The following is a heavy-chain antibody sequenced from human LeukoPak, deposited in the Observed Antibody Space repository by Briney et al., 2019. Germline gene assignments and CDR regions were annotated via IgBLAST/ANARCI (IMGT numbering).Heavy chain of an antibody. CDR2: IYTSGST. CDR1: GGSISSYY. V-gene: IGHV4-4*07. CDR3: ARLYCSGGSCYSNWFDP. Sequence: SETLSLTCTVSGGSISSYYWSWIRQPAGKGLEWIGRIYTSGSTNYSPSLKSRVTMSVDTSKNQFSLKLSSVTAADTAVYYCARLYCSGGSCYSNWFDPWGQGTLVTVSS. J-gene: IGHJ5*02. D-gene: IGHD2-15*01.